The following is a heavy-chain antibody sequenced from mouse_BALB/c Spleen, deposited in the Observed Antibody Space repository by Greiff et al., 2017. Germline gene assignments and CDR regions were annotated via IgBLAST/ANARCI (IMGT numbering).Heavy chain of an antibody. CDR2: ISNGGGST. D-gene: IGHD1-2*01. V-gene: IGHV5-12-2*01. J-gene: IGHJ4*01. Sequence: EVQVVESGGGLVQPGGSLKLSCAASGFTFSSYTMSWVRQTPEKRLEWVAYISNGGGSTYYPDTVKGRFTISRDNAKNTLYLQMSSLKSEDTAMYYCASTATRYYAMDYWGQGTSVTVSS. CDR1: GFTFSSYT. CDR3: ASTATRYYAMDY.